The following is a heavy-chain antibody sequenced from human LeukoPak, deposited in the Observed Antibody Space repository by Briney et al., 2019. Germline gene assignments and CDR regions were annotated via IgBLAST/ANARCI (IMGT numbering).Heavy chain of an antibody. V-gene: IGHV1-69*04. D-gene: IGHD4-17*01. CDR3: VYDYGDYVFDY. CDR2: IIPILGIA. Sequence: ASVKVPCKASGGTFSSYAISWVRQAPGQGLEWMGRIIPILGIANYAQKFQGRVTITADKSTSTAYMELSSLRSEDTAVYYCVYDYGDYVFDYWGQGTLVTVSS. J-gene: IGHJ4*02. CDR1: GGTFSSYA.